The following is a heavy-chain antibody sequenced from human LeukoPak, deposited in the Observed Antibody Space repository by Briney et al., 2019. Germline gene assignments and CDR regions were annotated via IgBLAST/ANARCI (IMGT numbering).Heavy chain of an antibody. D-gene: IGHD3-10*01. CDR3: AKKRGSGSLYFDY. CDR2: ISSSGGST. CDR1: GFTFSSYA. J-gene: IGHJ4*02. V-gene: IGHV3-23*01. Sequence: QPGGSLRLSCAASGFTFSSYAMSWVRQAPGKGLEWVSTISSSGGSTYYADSVKGRFTISRDNSKNTLYLQMNSLRAEDTAVYYCAKKRGSGSLYFDYWGQGTLVTVSS.